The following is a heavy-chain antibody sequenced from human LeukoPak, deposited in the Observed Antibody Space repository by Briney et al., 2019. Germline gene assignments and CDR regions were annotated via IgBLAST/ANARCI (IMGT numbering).Heavy chain of an antibody. CDR2: IYYSGST. Sequence: PSETLSLTCAVSGVSISSYYWSWIRQPPGKGLEWIGYIYYSGSTNYNPSLKSRVTISVDTSKNQFSLKLSSVTAADTAVYYCARDRGAEYGSGSYYSFDYWGQGTLVTVSS. CDR1: GVSISSYY. D-gene: IGHD3-10*01. J-gene: IGHJ4*02. CDR3: ARDRGAEYGSGSYYSFDY. V-gene: IGHV4-59*01.